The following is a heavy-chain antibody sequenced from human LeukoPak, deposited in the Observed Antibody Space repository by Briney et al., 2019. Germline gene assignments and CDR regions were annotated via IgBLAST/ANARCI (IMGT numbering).Heavy chain of an antibody. J-gene: IGHJ4*02. V-gene: IGHV4-4*07. CDR3: ARHTHSIARYYFDY. CDR1: GNSFGDYY. CDR2: IYTSGST. D-gene: IGHD6-13*01. Sequence: SETLSLTCTVSGNSFGDYYWSWIRQPAGKGLEWIGRIYTSGSTTYNPSPKSRVTISVDTSNNQFSLRLSSVTAADTAVYYCARHTHSIARYYFDYWGQGTLVTVSS.